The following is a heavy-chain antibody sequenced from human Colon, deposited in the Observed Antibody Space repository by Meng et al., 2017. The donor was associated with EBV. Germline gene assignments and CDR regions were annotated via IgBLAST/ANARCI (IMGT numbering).Heavy chain of an antibody. D-gene: IGHD6-19*01. CDR3: ARVSSGWDYFDY. CDR1: GGSVSSCGYY. Sequence: QVQLQASAPGLVKPSQTLSLTCTVSGGSVSSCGYYWTWIRQHPGKGLEWFGHIYYSGSTFYNPSLKRRVIISIDTSKNQFSLNLRSVTAADTAVYYCARVSSGWDYFDYWGQGTLVTVSS. J-gene: IGHJ4*02. CDR2: IYYSGST. V-gene: IGHV4-31*03.